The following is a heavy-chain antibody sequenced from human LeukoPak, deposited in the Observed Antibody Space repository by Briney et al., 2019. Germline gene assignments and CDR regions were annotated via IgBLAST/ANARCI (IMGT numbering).Heavy chain of an antibody. V-gene: IGHV1-46*03. CDR2: IDPSDGTT. CDR1: GYTFTNYL. Sequence: ASVKVSCKASGYTFTNYLLHWVRQAPGQGLEWMGVIDPSDGTTYYTQRFQGRVTMTRDTSTGTVYMEASSLTSDDTAVYYCALPMHWGQGTQVAVSS. CDR3: ALPMH. J-gene: IGHJ4*02.